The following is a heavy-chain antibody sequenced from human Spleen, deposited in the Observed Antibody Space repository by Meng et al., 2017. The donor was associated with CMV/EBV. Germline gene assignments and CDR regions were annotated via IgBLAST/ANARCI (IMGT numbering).Heavy chain of an antibody. CDR1: GYSISRGHY. Sequence: SETLSLTCTVSGYSISRGHYWGWIRQPPGKGLEWVGSISYDGTTSYNPSLNSRVTISLDTSKSQFSLKLTSVTAADTALYYCARLLPSGKYVHHWFDPWGQGTLVTVSS. CDR3: ARLLPSGKYVHHWFDP. V-gene: IGHV4-38-2*02. D-gene: IGHD3-10*02. J-gene: IGHJ5*01. CDR2: ISYDGTT.